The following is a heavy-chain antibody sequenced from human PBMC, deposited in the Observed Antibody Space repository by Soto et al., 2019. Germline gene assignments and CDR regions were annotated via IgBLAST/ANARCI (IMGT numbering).Heavy chain of an antibody. Sequence: GESLKISCKGSGYNFISYWIGWVRQKPGKGLEWMGTIYPGDSDTRYSPSFQGQVTISVDKSISTAYPQWSSLKASDTAMYYCARQGGSSWSHNWFDPWGQGALVTVSS. V-gene: IGHV5-51*01. CDR3: ARQGGSSWSHNWFDP. CDR2: IYPGDSDT. D-gene: IGHD6-13*01. CDR1: GYNFISYW. J-gene: IGHJ5*02.